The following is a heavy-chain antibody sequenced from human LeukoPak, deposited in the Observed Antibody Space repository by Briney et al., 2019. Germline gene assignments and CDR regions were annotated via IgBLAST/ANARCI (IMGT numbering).Heavy chain of an antibody. CDR3: VTIAHGDLFDS. V-gene: IGHV1-24*01. CDR2: FVPEDDET. J-gene: IGHJ4*02. Sequence: ASVKVSCKVSGSTLTELFIHWVRQAPGKELEWMGGFVPEDDETIYAQSFQGRVTMTEDTSTDTDYMEMSSLRSEETAMYYCVTIAHGDLFDSWGQGTLVTVPS. CDR1: GSTLTELF. D-gene: IGHD7-27*01.